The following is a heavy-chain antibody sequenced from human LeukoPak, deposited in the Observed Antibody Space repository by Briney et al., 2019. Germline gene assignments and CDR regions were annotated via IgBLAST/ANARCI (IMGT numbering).Heavy chain of an antibody. Sequence: PGGSLRLSCAASGFTFCSYSMNWVRQAPGKGLEWVSSISRSSSDIYYADSVKGRFTISRDNAKNSLYLQMNSLRAEDTAVYYCAREAYYGSGRTWDVWGKGTTVTVSS. J-gene: IGHJ6*04. D-gene: IGHD3-10*01. CDR3: AREAYYGSGRTWDV. CDR2: ISRSSSDI. CDR1: GFTFCSYS. V-gene: IGHV3-21*01.